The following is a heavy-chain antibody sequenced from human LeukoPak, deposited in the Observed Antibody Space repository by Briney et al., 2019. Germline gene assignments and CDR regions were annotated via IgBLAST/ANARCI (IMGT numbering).Heavy chain of an antibody. CDR1: GYTFTSYG. V-gene: IGHV1-18*01. CDR3: ARGAAGSNELVPVHPYNWFDP. CDR2: ISAHNGNT. J-gene: IGHJ5*02. D-gene: IGHD6-6*01. Sequence: ASVKVSCKASGYTFTSYGISWVRQAPGQGLEWMGWISAHNGNTNYAQKLQGRVTMTTDTSTSTAYMELRSLRSDDTAVYYCARGAAGSNELVPVHPYNWFDPWGQGTLVTVSS.